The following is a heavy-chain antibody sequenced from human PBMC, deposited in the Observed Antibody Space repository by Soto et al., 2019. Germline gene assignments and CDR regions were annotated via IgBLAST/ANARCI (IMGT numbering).Heavy chain of an antibody. D-gene: IGHD2-2*02. CDR2: ISRSGNTM. CDR3: VREGRSSTCCNTCCSFDI. V-gene: IGHV3-11*01. J-gene: IGHJ3*02. CDR1: GFTSWDYD. Sequence: QVQLVESGGALVKPGGSLRLSCAASGFTSWDYDMSWIRQAPGKGLEWVSYISRSGNTMYYGDYVKGRFTISRDNAENSVFMNMISLSAEDTAVYYCVREGRSSTCCNTCCSFDIWGQGTMVTVSS.